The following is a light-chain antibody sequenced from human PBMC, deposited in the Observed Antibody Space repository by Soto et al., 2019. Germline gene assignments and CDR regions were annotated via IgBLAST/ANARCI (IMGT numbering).Light chain of an antibody. J-gene: IGKJ1*01. CDR2: DAS. Sequence: DMVMTQSPANLSVSPGERATLSCRASQSVRSNLAWYQQKPGQAPRLLIYDASTRATGIPARFSGSGSGTEFTLTISSLQSEDFAVYYCQQYNNWPRTFGQGTKVDI. CDR3: QQYNNWPRT. CDR1: QSVRSN. V-gene: IGKV3-15*01.